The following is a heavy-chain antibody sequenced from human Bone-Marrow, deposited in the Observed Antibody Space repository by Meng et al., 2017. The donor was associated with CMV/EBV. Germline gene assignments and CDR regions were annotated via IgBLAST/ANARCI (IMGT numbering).Heavy chain of an antibody. Sequence: ASVKVSCKASGYTFTGYYIHWVRQAPGQGLEWMGWINPNNGATNFAQNFQGRVTMTRDTSINTGYMELTRLTSDDTAVYYCARDNNWGPDYWGQGTLVTVSS. CDR3: ARDNNWGPDY. J-gene: IGHJ4*02. V-gene: IGHV1-2*02. CDR2: INPNNGAT. CDR1: GYTFTGYY. D-gene: IGHD7-27*01.